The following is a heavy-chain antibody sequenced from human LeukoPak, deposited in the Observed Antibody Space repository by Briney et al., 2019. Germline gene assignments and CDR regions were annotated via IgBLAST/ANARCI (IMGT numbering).Heavy chain of an antibody. Sequence: PGGSLRLSCAASGFTFSSYSMNWVRQAPGKGLEWVSSISGSSYIYYADSVEGRFTISRDNAKNSLYLQMNSLRAEDTAVYYCARVYSSGWYVDYWGQGTLVTVSS. V-gene: IGHV3-21*01. J-gene: IGHJ4*02. CDR2: ISGSSYI. D-gene: IGHD6-19*01. CDR1: GFTFSSYS. CDR3: ARVYSSGWYVDY.